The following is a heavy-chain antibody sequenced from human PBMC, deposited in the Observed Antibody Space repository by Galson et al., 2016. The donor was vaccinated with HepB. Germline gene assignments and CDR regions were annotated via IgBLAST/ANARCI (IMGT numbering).Heavy chain of an antibody. CDR1: GFTFYNYA. CDR3: ARGGGLGFFDY. Sequence: SLRLSCEASGFTFYNYAMDWVRQAPGGGLERVAAIGGNGSPTYSADSVRGRFSISRDNSKNSQYLQMNSLRAEDTALYYCARGGGLGFFDYWGQGTQVTVSS. D-gene: IGHD3-10*01. J-gene: IGHJ4*02. V-gene: IGHV3-23*01. CDR2: IGGNGSPT.